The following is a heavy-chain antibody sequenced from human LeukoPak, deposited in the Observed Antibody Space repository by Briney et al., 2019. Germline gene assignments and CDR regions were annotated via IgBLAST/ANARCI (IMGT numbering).Heavy chain of an antibody. D-gene: IGHD2-15*01. J-gene: IGHJ4*02. CDR1: GYTFTSYG. CDR3: ARDSELRYCSGGSCSFDY. V-gene: IGHV1-18*01. CDR2: ISAYNGNT. Sequence: WASVTVSCMASGYTFTSYGISWVRQAPGQGLEWMGWISAYNGNTNSAQKLQGRVTMTTDTSTSTAYMELRSLRSDDTAVYYCARDSELRYCSGGSCSFDYWGQATLITVSP.